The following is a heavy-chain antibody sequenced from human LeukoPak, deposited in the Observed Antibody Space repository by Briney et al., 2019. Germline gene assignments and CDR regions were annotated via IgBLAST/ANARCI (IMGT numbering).Heavy chain of an antibody. D-gene: IGHD2-15*01. CDR3: ARDFYSSGGTWSDCFDP. Sequence: ASVKVSFTSSAYTFTRYGISWVRQAPGQGLEWIGWISANNDDTRYAQNFQGRVTMTADASTTVYMELSGLKSDDTAVYYCARDFYSSGGTWSDCFDPWGQGTVVTVSS. V-gene: IGHV1-18*01. J-gene: IGHJ5*02. CDR2: ISANNDDT. CDR1: AYTFTRYG.